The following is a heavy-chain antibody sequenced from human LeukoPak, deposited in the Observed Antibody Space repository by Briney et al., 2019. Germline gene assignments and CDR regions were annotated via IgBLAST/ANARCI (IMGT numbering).Heavy chain of an antibody. J-gene: IGHJ4*02. CDR3: ARDDGFSGYDLNY. V-gene: IGHV1-69*04. CDR2: IIPILGIA. CDR1: GGTFSSYA. D-gene: IGHD5-12*01. Sequence: ASVKVSCKASGGTFSSYAISWVRQAPGQGLEWMGRIIPILGIANYAQKFQGRVTITADKSTSTAYMELNSLRSEDTAVYYCARDDGFSGYDLNYWGQGTLVTVSS.